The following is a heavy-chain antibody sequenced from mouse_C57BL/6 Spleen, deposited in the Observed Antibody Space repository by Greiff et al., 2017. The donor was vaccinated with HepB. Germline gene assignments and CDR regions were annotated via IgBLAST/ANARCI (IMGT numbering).Heavy chain of an antibody. CDR1: GYTFTDYN. CDR2: INPNNGGT. D-gene: IGHD1-1*01. CDR3: EITTVVDWYFDV. V-gene: IGHV1-22*01. Sequence: EVQLQQSGPELVKPGASVKMSCKASGYTFTDYNMHWVKQSHGKSLEWIGYINPNNGGTSYNQKFKGKATLTVNKSSSTAYMELRSLTSEDSAVYYCEITTVVDWYFDVWGTGTTVTVSS. J-gene: IGHJ1*03.